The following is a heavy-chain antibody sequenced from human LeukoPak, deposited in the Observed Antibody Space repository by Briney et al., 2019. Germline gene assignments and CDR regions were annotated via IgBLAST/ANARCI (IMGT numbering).Heavy chain of an antibody. CDR2: IKQDGSEK. J-gene: IGHJ5*01. Sequence: GGSLRLSCAASGFTFSRHWMTWVRQAPGKGLEWVANIKQDGSEKYYVDSVKGRFTISRDNAKNSLYPQMNSLRAEDTAVDYCARAGYSSGRLGSWGQGTLVTVSS. D-gene: IGHD6-19*01. V-gene: IGHV3-7*01. CDR1: GFTFSRHW. CDR3: ARAGYSSGRLGS.